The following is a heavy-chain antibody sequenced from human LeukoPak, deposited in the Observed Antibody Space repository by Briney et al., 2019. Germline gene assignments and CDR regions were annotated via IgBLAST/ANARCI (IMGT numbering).Heavy chain of an antibody. CDR2: IYYSGST. CDR3: ARQQSDAFDI. CDR1: GGSISSSSYY. V-gene: IGHV4-39*01. Sequence: PSETLSLTCTVSGGSISSSSYYWGWIRQPPGKGLEWIGSIYYSGSTYYNPSLKSRVTISVDTSKNQFSLRLSSVTAADTAVYYCARQQSDAFDIWGQGTMVTVSS. J-gene: IGHJ3*02.